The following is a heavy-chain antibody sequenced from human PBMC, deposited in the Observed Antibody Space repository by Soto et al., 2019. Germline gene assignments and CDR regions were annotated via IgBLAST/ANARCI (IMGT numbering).Heavy chain of an antibody. CDR1: AVTFRERY. V-gene: IGHV3-72*01. D-gene: IGHD3-9*01. CDR2: IRRKANSYTT. J-gene: IGHJ4*01. CDR3: PCCLNDMTGYDIPFDS. Sequence: PGGSLRLSWAASAVTFRERYMVWFRQAPGKGLEWVGRIRRKANSYTTEYAASVKGRFTFSRDDSKNSLYLQMNSLKTEDTAVYSCPCCLNDMTGYDIPFDSLRHATLVTV.